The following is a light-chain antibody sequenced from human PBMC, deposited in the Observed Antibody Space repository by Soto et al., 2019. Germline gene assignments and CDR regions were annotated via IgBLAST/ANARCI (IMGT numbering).Light chain of an antibody. CDR3: HQTYSAPRP. CDR1: QSSSNY. J-gene: IGKJ4*01. Sequence: DIQMTQSPFSLPASVGDRVNITCRASQSSSNYLHWYQQKPGRAPSLLIHGASSLQGGVPSRFSGSGSGTDFTLTISSLQPEYFSTYYCHQTYSAPRPFGGGTKVEI. V-gene: IGKV1-39*01. CDR2: GAS.